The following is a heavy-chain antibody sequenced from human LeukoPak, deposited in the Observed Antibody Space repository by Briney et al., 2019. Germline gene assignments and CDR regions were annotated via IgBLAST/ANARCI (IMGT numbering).Heavy chain of an antibody. CDR3: ARSNTVVSRGFVDY. D-gene: IGHD4-23*01. Sequence: GGSLTLSCAASGFSFSDYYMSWIRQTPLTGLERISYIDPSGTKIYYADSVRGRFIISRDNDKKSVYLQMSSLRAEDTAIYFCARSNTVVSRGFVDYWGQGTLVSVSS. CDR2: IDPSGTKI. J-gene: IGHJ4*02. V-gene: IGHV3-11*01. CDR1: GFSFSDYY.